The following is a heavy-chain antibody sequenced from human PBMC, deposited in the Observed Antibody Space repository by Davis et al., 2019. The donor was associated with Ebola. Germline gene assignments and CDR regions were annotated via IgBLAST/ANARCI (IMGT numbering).Heavy chain of an antibody. CDR2: ISSSSSYI. J-gene: IGHJ6*02. CDR1: GFTFSSYS. Sequence: GGSLRLSCAASGFTFSSYSMNWVRQAPGKGLEWVSSISSSSSYIYYADSVKGRFTISRDNAKNSLYLQMNSLRAEDTAVYYCARDGGYSSSWYTAEYYYYGMDVWGQGTTVTVSS. CDR3: ARDGGYSSSWYTAEYYYYGMDV. V-gene: IGHV3-21*04. D-gene: IGHD6-13*01.